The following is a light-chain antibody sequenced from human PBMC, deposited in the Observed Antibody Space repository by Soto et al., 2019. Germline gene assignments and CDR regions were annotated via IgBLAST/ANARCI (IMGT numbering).Light chain of an antibody. V-gene: IGKV3-20*01. CDR2: GAS. J-gene: IGKJ1*01. Sequence: EIVLTQSPGTLSLSPGERATLSCRASQSVSSTYLAWYQQKPGQAPRLLMYGASSRATGIPDRFSGSGSGTDFTLTISRLEREDFAVYYCQQYGSSPQTFGQGTKVDIK. CDR1: QSVSSTY. CDR3: QQYGSSPQT.